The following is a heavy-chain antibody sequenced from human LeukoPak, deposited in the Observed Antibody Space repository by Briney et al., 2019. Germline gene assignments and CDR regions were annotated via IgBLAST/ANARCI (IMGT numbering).Heavy chain of an antibody. CDR3: AGELRGYYGSGSSLWY. J-gene: IGHJ4*02. V-gene: IGHV3-23*01. Sequence: GGSLRLSCAASGFTFSSYAMSWVRQAPGKGLEWVSAISGSGGSTYYADSVRGRFTISRDNSKNTLYLQMNSLRAEDTAVYYCAGELRGYYGSGSSLWYWGQGTLVTVSS. CDR1: GFTFSSYA. CDR2: ISGSGGST. D-gene: IGHD3-10*01.